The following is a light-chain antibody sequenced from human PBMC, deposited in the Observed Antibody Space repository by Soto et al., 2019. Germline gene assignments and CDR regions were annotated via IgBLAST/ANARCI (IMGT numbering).Light chain of an antibody. CDR1: SSDVGSYNY. CDR2: DVS. V-gene: IGLV2-14*01. Sequence: QSVLTQPASVSGSHGQSITISCTGTSSDVGSYNYVSWYQQHPDKAPKLMIYDVSNRPSGVSNRFSGSKSGNTASLTISGLQAEDEADYYCSSYTSRSTEVFGTGTRSPS. J-gene: IGLJ1*01. CDR3: SSYTSRSTEV.